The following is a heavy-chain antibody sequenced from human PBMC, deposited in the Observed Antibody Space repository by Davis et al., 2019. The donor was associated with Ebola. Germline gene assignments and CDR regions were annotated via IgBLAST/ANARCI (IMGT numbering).Heavy chain of an antibody. Sequence: PGGSLRLSCAASGFTFSSYSMTWVRQAPGKGLEWVANMKHDGTEKYYVDSVKGRFTISRDNTKNSVYLQMNSLRGEDTAVYYCVRGMDVWGQGTTVTVFS. CDR3: VRGMDV. CDR2: MKHDGTEK. V-gene: IGHV3-7*03. CDR1: GFTFSSYS. J-gene: IGHJ6*02.